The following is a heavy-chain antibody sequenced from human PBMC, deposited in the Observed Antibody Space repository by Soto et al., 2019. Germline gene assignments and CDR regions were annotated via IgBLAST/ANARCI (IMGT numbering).Heavy chain of an antibody. CDR1: RVAFSKFI. D-gene: IGHD6-19*01. CDR3: AKVRYSSPMGYYYGMDV. Sequence: SVKVSCKASRVAFSKFIVTWVRQAPGLGLEWVGGIIPIFGTANYAQKFQGRVTITADESTSTSYMEVNNLRSEDTAVYYCAKVRYSSPMGYYYGMDVRGQGTTVTVSS. CDR2: IIPIFGTA. J-gene: IGHJ6*02. V-gene: IGHV1-69*13.